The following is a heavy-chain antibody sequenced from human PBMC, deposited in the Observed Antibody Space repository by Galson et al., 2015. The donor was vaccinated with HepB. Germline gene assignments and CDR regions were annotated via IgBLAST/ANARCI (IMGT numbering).Heavy chain of an antibody. J-gene: IGHJ4*02. Sequence: SLRLSCAASGFTFSSYSMNWVRQAPGKGLEWVSSISSSSSYIYYADSVKGRFTISRDNAKNSLYLQMNSLRAEDTAVYYCARGGEYSSSWYGGNYWGQGTLVTVSS. CDR1: GFTFSSYS. CDR2: ISSSSSYI. V-gene: IGHV3-21*01. CDR3: ARGGEYSSSWYGGNY. D-gene: IGHD6-13*01.